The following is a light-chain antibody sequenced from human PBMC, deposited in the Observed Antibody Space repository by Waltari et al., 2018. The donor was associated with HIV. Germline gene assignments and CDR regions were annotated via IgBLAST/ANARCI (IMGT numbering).Light chain of an antibody. V-gene: IGLV1-47*01. Sequence: QSVLSQPPSASGTPGQRVTISCSGSSSNIGRFYVYWYRQVPGTTPQLLIYRNNRRPSGVPDRFAGSESGTAASLAISGLRSEDEAYYDCAAWNDNLSGVVFGGGTELTVL. CDR1: SSNIGRFY. CDR2: RNN. CDR3: AAWNDNLSGVV. J-gene: IGLJ2*01.